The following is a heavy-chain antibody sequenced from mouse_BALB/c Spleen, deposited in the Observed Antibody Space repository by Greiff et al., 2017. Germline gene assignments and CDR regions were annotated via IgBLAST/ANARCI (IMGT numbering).Heavy chain of an antibody. Sequence: EVQGVESGGGLVQPGGSLKLSCAASGFTFSSYGMSWVRQTPDKRLELVATINSNGGSTYYPDSVKGRFTISRDNAKNTLYLQMSSLKSEDTAMYYCARDAGAMDYWGQGTSVTVSS. CDR3: ARDAGAMDY. V-gene: IGHV5-6-3*01. CDR1: GFTFSSYG. J-gene: IGHJ4*01. CDR2: INSNGGST.